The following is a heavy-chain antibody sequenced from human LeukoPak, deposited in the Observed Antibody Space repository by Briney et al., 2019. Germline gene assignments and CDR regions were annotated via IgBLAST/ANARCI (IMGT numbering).Heavy chain of an antibody. CDR2: ICGSGGCT. V-gene: IGHV3-23*01. J-gene: IGHJ4*02. CDR3: ASTPFYDYVWGSYRYRGLFDN. D-gene: IGHD3-16*02. CDR1: GFTFSTYA. Sequence: GGSLRLSCAASGFTFSTYAMSWVRQAPGRGLEWVSGICGSGGCTYYADSVKGRFTISRDNSKNTLYLQMNSLRVEDTAVYYCASTPFYDYVWGSYRYRGLFDNWGQGTLVSVSS.